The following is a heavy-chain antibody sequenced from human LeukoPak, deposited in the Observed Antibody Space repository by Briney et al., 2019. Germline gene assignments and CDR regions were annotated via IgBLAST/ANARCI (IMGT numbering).Heavy chain of an antibody. CDR1: GYTFTSYD. J-gene: IGHJ6*03. CDR3: ASTPFSGSSDYYYYYMDV. D-gene: IGHD1-26*01. Sequence: ASVKVSCKASGYTFTSYDINWVRQATGQGLEWMGWMNPNSGNTGYAQKFQGRVTITRNTSISTAYMELSSLRSEDTAVYYCASTPFSGSSDYYYYYMDVWGKGTTVTVSS. CDR2: MNPNSGNT. V-gene: IGHV1-8*03.